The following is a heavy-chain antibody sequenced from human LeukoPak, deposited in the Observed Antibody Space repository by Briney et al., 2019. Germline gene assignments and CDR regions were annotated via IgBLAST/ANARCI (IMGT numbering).Heavy chain of an antibody. CDR2: IYSGGST. D-gene: IGHD4-11*01. CDR1: GFTVSSNY. V-gene: IGHV3-53*05. J-gene: IGHJ6*01. Sequence: HPGGSLRLSCAASGFTVSSNYMSWVRQAPGKGLEWVSVIYSGGSTYYADSVKGRFTISRDNSKNTLYLQMNSLRAEDTAVYYCAKGPLQDYYFRKEGWGPRDHGHRLL. CDR3: AKGPLQDYYFRKEG.